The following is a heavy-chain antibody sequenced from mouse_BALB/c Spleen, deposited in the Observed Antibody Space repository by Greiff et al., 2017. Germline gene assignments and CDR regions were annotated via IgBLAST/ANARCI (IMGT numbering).Heavy chain of an antibody. J-gene: IGHJ1*01. Sequence: VQLQQSGAELARPGASVKLSCKASGYTFTSYWMQWVKQRPGQGLEWIGAIYPGDGDTRYTQKFKGKATLTADKSSSTAYMQLISLASEDSAVYYCARSRREVYWYFDVWGAGTTVTVSS. V-gene: IGHV1-87*01. CDR2: IYPGDGDT. CDR3: ARSRREVYWYFDV. CDR1: GYTFTSYW.